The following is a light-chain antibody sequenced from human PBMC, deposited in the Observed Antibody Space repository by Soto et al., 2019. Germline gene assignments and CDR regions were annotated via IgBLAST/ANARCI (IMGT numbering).Light chain of an antibody. CDR1: SSDVGGYNY. V-gene: IGLV2-14*01. CDR2: DVS. CDR3: SSYTSSSTLLYV. Sequence: QSALTQPASVSGSPGQSITISCTGTSSDVGGYNYVSWYQQHPGKAPKLMMYDVSNRPSGVCNRFSGSKSGNTASLTISGLQAEDEADYYCSSYTSSSTLLYVFGPGTKLTVL. J-gene: IGLJ1*01.